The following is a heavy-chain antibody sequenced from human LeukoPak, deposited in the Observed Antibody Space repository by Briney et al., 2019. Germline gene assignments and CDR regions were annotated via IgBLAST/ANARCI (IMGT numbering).Heavy chain of an antibody. V-gene: IGHV3-53*01. J-gene: IGHJ4*02. CDR3: AREREGYCFDY. CDR2: IYSGGST. CDR1: GFTVSSNY. D-gene: IGHD1-26*01. Sequence: PGGSLRLSCAASGFTVSSNYMSWVRQAPGKGLEWVSVIYSGGSTYYADSVKGRFTISRDNSKNTLYLQMNSLRAEDTAVYYCAREREGYCFDYWGQGTLVTVSS.